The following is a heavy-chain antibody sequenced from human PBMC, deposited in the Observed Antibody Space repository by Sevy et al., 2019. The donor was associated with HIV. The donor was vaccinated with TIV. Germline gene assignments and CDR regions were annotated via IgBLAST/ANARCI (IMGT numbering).Heavy chain of an antibody. D-gene: IGHD3-16*01. CDR3: VKDFGGPTDY. V-gene: IGHV3-74*01. J-gene: IGHJ4*02. CDR1: GFSITSYW. CDR2: MNEDGRVT. Sequence: GGSLRLSCAGSGFSITSYWMHWVRQAPGKGLVWVSRMNEDGRVTNHAESVRGRFTISRDNAKNTLYLQMNSLRVEDTAVYYCVKDFGGPTDYWGQGTLVTVSS.